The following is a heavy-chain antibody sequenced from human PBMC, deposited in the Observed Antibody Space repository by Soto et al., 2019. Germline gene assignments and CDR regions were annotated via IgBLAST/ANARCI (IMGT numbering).Heavy chain of an antibody. J-gene: IGHJ5*02. Sequence: PGGSLRLSCEASGFTFSSYAMSWVRQAPGKGLEWVSAISGSGGSTYYADSVKGRFTISRDNSKNTLYLQMNSLRAEDTAVYYCAKDDFWSGFNWFDPWGQGTLVTVSS. CDR1: GFTFSSYA. CDR2: ISGSGGST. CDR3: AKDDFWSGFNWFDP. V-gene: IGHV3-23*01. D-gene: IGHD3-3*01.